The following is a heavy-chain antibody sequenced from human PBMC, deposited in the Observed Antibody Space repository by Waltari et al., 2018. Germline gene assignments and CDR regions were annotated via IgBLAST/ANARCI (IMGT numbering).Heavy chain of an antibody. Sequence: EVQLVESGGGLVKPGGSLRLSCAASGFTFSSYRMNWVSQAPGKGLVWVSSITSSSAYTYYADSVKGRFTISGDNARNSLFVEMKSLRAEDTAVYYCARDLGSRGPRGMDVWGQGTTVIVS. J-gene: IGHJ6*02. CDR1: GFTFSSYR. D-gene: IGHD2-2*01. CDR2: ITSSSAYT. CDR3: ARDLGSRGPRGMDV. V-gene: IGHV3-21*01.